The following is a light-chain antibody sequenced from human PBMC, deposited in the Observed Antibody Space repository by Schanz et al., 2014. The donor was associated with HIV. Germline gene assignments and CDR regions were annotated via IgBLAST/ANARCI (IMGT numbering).Light chain of an antibody. CDR1: QGISNY. J-gene: IGKJ1*01. V-gene: IGKV1-16*01. Sequence: DIQMTQSPSAMSASVGDRVTITCRASQGISNYLAWYQQTPGKAPKLLIYGASNLESGVPSRFSGSGSGTEFTLTISSLQPDDFATYYCQHYKSYSRTFGQGTKVEIK. CDR3: QHYKSYSRT. CDR2: GAS.